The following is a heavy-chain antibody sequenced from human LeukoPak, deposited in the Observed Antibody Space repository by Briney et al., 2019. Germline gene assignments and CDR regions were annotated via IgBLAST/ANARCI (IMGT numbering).Heavy chain of an antibody. Sequence: ASLKVSCKASGYTFTGYYIHWVRQAPGQGLEWMGWVKPNTGDTQYAQKFQGRVTMSRDTSVSTAYMELSSLRSEDTAVYYCAREDYYGQKNLDYWGQGTLVTVSS. CDR1: GYTFTGYY. CDR3: AREDYYGQKNLDY. CDR2: VKPNTGDT. D-gene: IGHD3-10*01. J-gene: IGHJ4*02. V-gene: IGHV1-2*02.